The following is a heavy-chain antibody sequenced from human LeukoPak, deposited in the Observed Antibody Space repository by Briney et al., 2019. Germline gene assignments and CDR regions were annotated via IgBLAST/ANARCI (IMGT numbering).Heavy chain of an antibody. CDR1: GFTVSSNY. CDR2: IYSDGSI. V-gene: IGHV3-66*01. Sequence: GRSLRLSCAASGFTVSSNYMSWVRQAPGKGLEWVSLIYSDGSIFYADSVRGRFTISRDNSKNTLYLQMNSLRAEDTAVYFCARDLGYCSGGTCYVGYFDYWGQGTLVTVSS. CDR3: ARDLGYCSGGTCYVGYFDY. J-gene: IGHJ4*02. D-gene: IGHD2-15*01.